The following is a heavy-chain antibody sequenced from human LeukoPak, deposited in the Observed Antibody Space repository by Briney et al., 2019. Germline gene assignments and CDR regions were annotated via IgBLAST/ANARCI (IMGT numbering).Heavy chain of an antibody. V-gene: IGHV4-59*01. J-gene: IGHJ6*02. CDR1: GGSISSYY. Sequence: SETLSLTCTVSGGSISSYYWSWIRQPPGKGQDWNGYIYYSGSTNYNPSLKSRVTISVDTSKNQFSLKLSSVTAADTAVYYCARAPEWNYFYYYGMDVWGQGTTVTVSS. D-gene: IGHD3-3*01. CDR2: IYYSGST. CDR3: ARAPEWNYFYYYGMDV.